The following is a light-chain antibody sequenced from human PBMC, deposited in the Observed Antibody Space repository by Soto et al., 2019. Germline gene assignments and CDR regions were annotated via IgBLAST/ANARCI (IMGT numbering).Light chain of an antibody. CDR1: SSDVGTYNY. J-gene: IGLJ2*01. CDR3: PSYTSSSPVV. CDR2: DVS. Sequence: QSALTQPASVSGSPGQSITISCTGSSSDVGTYNYVSWYQQHAGKVPKLMIYDVSNRPSGISDRFSGSKSGNTASLTISGLLAEAEADYYSPSYTSSSPVVFGGGPKLTVL. V-gene: IGLV2-14*01.